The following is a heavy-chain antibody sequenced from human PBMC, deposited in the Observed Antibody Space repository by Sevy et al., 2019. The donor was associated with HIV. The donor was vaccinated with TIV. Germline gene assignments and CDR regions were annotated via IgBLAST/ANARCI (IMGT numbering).Heavy chain of an antibody. D-gene: IGHD3-22*01. Sequence: GGSLRLSCAASGFSVSNSYMSWVRQAPGKGLQWVSVIYSGDSTYYTDSVKGRFTISRDNSKNTLYLQMNSLRAEETAVYYCAGLSVYYYDSSGYYTTGHAFDIWGQGTMVTVSS. CDR1: GFSVSNSY. CDR3: AGLSVYYYDSSGYYTTGHAFDI. CDR2: IYSGDST. V-gene: IGHV3-53*01. J-gene: IGHJ3*02.